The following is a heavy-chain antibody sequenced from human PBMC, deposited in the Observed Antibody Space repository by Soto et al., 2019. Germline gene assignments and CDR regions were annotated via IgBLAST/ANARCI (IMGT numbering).Heavy chain of an antibody. Sequence: VASVNVSCKSAGYTFTGQYMHWVRQAPGQGLEWMGWINPNSGDTNYAQKFQGRVTMTRDTSIGTAYMELSSLRSNDTAIYYCARESSGITLYGMDVWGQGTTVTVSS. CDR3: ARESSGITLYGMDV. D-gene: IGHD1-7*01. CDR1: GYTFTGQY. J-gene: IGHJ6*02. V-gene: IGHV1-2*02. CDR2: INPNSGDT.